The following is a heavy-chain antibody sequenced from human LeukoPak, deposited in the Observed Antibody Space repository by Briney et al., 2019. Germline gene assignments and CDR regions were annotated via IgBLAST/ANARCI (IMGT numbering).Heavy chain of an antibody. CDR2: VSGSGGST. J-gene: IGHJ4*02. Sequence: GGSLRLSCAASGFSFSTYAMSWVRQAPGKGLEWVSTVSGSGGSTYYADSVKGRFTISRDNSKHTLYLQMNSLRAADTALYYCARDPGYAIYYFDYWGQGALVTVSS. CDR1: GFSFSTYA. CDR3: ARDPGYAIYYFDY. D-gene: IGHD3-9*01. V-gene: IGHV3-23*01.